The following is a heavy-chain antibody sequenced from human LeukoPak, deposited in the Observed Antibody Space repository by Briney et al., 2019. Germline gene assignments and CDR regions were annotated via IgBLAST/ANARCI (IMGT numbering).Heavy chain of an antibody. V-gene: IGHV3-21*01. CDR2: ISSRSSYI. J-gene: IGHJ4*02. D-gene: IGHD4-17*01. CDR1: GFTFSSYS. Sequence: GGSLRLSCAASGFTFSSYSMNWVRQAPGKGLEWVSSISSRSSYIYYADSVKGRFTISRDNAKNSLYLQMNSLRAEDTAVYYCAREETTVTYLDYWGQGTLVTVSS. CDR3: AREETTVTYLDY.